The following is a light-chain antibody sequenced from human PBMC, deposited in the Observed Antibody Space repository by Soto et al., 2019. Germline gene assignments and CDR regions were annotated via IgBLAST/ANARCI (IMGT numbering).Light chain of an antibody. CDR1: QSLVYSDGNTF. CDR3: MQGIYWPYT. J-gene: IGKJ2*01. Sequence: DVVMTQSPLSLPVTLGQPASISCRSSQSLVYSDGNTFLNWFQQRPGQSPRRLIYQVSNRDSGVPDRFGGSGSGTDFTLKISRVEAEDVGVYYCMQGIYWPYTFGQGTKLEIK. V-gene: IGKV2-30*01. CDR2: QVS.